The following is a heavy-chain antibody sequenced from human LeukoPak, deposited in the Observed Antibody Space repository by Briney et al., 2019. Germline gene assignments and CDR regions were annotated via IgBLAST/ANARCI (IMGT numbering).Heavy chain of an antibody. Sequence: SETLSLTCTVSGGSISSGDYYWSWIRQPPGKGLEWIGYIYYSGSTYYNPSLKSRVTISVDTSKNQFSLKLSSVTAADTAVYYCARVTVGATGADYWGQGTLDTVSS. CDR3: ARVTVGATGADY. CDR2: IYYSGST. D-gene: IGHD1-26*01. CDR1: GGSISSGDYY. J-gene: IGHJ4*02. V-gene: IGHV4-30-4*01.